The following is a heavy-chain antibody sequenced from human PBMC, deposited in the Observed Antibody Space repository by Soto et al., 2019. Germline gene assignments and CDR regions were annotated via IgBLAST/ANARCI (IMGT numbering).Heavy chain of an antibody. CDR2: IIPILGIA. CDR1: GGTFSSYT. J-gene: IGHJ2*01. CDR3: ARSRRAPLWYFDL. Sequence: QVQLVQSGAEVKKPGSSVKVSCKASGGTFSSYTISWVRQAPGQGPEWMGRIIPILGIANYAQKFQGRVTITADKSTSTAYMELSSLRSEDTAVYYCARSRRAPLWYFDLWGRGTLVTVSS. V-gene: IGHV1-69*02.